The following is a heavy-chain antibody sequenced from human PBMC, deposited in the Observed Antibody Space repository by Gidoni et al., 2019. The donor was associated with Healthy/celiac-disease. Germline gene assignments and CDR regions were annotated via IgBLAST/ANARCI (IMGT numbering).Heavy chain of an antibody. CDR2: ISYDGSNK. CDR3: AKDLHIVVVTAIQY. V-gene: IGHV3-30*18. J-gene: IGHJ4*02. CDR1: GFTFSSYG. D-gene: IGHD2-21*02. Sequence: SGFTFSSYGMHWVRQAPGKGLEWVAVISYDGSNKYYADSVKGRFTISRDNSKNTLYLQMNSLRAEDTAVYYCAKDLHIVVVTAIQYWGQGTLVTVSS.